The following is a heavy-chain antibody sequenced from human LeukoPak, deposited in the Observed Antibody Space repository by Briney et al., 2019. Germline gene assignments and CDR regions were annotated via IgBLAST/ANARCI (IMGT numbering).Heavy chain of an antibody. CDR3: ARGVRYFDWVGDPPNPNYRFDP. Sequence: ASVKVSCKASGYTFTGYYMHWVRQATGQGLEWMGWMNPNSGNTGYAQKFQGRVTMTRNTSISTAYMELSSLRSEGTAVYYCARGVRYFDWVGDPPNPNYRFDPWGQGTLVTVSS. D-gene: IGHD3-9*01. V-gene: IGHV1-8*02. CDR2: MNPNSGNT. J-gene: IGHJ5*02. CDR1: GYTFTGYY.